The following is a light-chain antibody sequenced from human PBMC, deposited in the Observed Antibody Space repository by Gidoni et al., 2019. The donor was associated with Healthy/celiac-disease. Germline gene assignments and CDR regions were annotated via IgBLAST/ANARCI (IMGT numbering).Light chain of an antibody. CDR1: SSNIGAGYD. V-gene: IGLV1-40*01. CDR2: GNS. CDR3: QSYDSSLSGSV. Sequence: QSVLTQPPSVSGAPGQRVTISCTGSSSNIGAGYDVHWYQPLPGPAPKLLIYGNSNRPSGVPDRFSCSKSGTSASLAITGLQAEDEADYYCQSYDSSLSGSVFGGGTKLTVL. J-gene: IGLJ3*02.